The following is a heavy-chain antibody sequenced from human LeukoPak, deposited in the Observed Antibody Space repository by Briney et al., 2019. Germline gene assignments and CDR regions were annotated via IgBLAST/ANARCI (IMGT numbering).Heavy chain of an antibody. CDR3: ARVASSSSNYYYYYMDV. CDR2: INPNSGGT. Sequence: ASVKVSCKASRYTFTGYYMHWVRQAPGQGLEWMGWINPNSGGTNYAQKFQGRVTMTGDTSISTAYMELSRLRSDDTAVYYCARVASSSSNYYYYYMDVWGKGTTVTVSS. V-gene: IGHV1-2*02. CDR1: RYTFTGYY. J-gene: IGHJ6*03. D-gene: IGHD6-6*01.